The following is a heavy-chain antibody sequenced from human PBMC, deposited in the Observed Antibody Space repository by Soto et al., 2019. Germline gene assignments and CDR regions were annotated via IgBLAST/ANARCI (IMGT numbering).Heavy chain of an antibody. CDR3: ARQTRAFYYYYGMDV. CDR1: GGSISSSNW. CDR2: IYHSGST. V-gene: IGHV4-4*02. J-gene: IGHJ6*02. Sequence: ASETLSLTCAVSGGSISSSNWWSWVRQPPGKGLEWIGEIYHSGSTNYNPSLKSRVTISVDKSKNQFSLKLSSVTAADTAVYYCARQTRAFYYYYGMDVWGQGTTVTVSS.